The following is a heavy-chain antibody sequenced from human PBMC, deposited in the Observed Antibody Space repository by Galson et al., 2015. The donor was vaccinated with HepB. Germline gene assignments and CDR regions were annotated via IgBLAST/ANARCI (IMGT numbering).Heavy chain of an antibody. J-gene: IGHJ4*02. V-gene: IGHV3-11*06. D-gene: IGHD4-17*01. CDR1: GFTFSDYY. Sequence: SLRLSCAASGFTFSDYYMSWIRQAPGKGLEWVSYISSSSTYTNYADSVKGRFTISRDNAKKSLYLQINGLRAEDTAVYYCARVADADYGDHTHFDSWGQGTLVTVSS. CDR3: ARVADADYGDHTHFDS. CDR2: ISSSSTYT.